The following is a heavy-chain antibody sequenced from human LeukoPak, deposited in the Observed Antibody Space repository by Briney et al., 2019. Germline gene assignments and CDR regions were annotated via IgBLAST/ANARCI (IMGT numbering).Heavy chain of an antibody. CDR2: IISSSSTM. V-gene: IGHV3-48*01. D-gene: IGHD3-10*01. Sequence: GGSLRLSCAASGFTFGSYSMTWVRQAPGKGLEWISYIISSSSTMYYADSVKGRFTISRDNAKNSLYLQMNSLRAEDRAVYYCARDSSWSFDYWGQGTLVTVSS. CDR3: ARDSSWSFDY. J-gene: IGHJ4*02. CDR1: GFTFGSYS.